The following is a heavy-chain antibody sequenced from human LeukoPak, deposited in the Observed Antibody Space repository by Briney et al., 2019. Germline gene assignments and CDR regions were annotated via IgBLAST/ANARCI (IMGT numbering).Heavy chain of an antibody. J-gene: IGHJ4*02. CDR1: GFTFSSYA. CDR3: ARDLWITGIPPESDY. V-gene: IGHV3-30-3*01. Sequence: GGSLRLSCAASGFTFSSYAMHWVRQAPGKGLEWVAVISYDGSNKYYADSVKGRFTISRDNSKNTLYLQMNSLRAEDTAVYYCARDLWITGIPPESDYWGQGTLVTVSP. D-gene: IGHD1-20*01. CDR2: ISYDGSNK.